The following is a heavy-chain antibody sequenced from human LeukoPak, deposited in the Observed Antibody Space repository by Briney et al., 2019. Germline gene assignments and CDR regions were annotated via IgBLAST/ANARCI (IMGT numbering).Heavy chain of an antibody. V-gene: IGHV3-23*01. J-gene: IGHJ4*02. CDR1: GFTFSSYA. CDR3: AKDRAIAAAGTRWAPSFDY. CDR2: ISGSGGST. Sequence: PGGSLRLSCAASGFTFSSYAMSWVRQAPGKGLEWVSAISGSGGSTYYADSVKGRFTISRDNFKNTLYLQMNSLRAEDTAVYYCAKDRAIAAAGTRWAPSFDYWGQGTLVTVSS. D-gene: IGHD6-13*01.